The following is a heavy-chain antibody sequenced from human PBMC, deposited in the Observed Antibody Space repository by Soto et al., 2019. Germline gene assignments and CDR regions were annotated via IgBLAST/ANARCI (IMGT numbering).Heavy chain of an antibody. D-gene: IGHD2-2*02. CDR3: ARDCSSTSCYRALYYYYGMEV. V-gene: IGHV1-18*04. CDR1: GYTFTSYG. CDR2: ISAYNGNT. J-gene: IGHJ6*02. Sequence: ASVKVSCKASGYTFTSYGISWVRQAPGQGLEWRGWISAYNGNTNYAQKLQGRVTMTTDTSTSTAYMELRSLRSDDTAVYYCARDCSSTSCYRALYYYYGMEVWGQGTTVTVSS.